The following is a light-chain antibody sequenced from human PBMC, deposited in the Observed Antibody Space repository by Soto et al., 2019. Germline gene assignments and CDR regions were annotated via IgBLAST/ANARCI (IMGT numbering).Light chain of an antibody. V-gene: IGLV2-14*01. J-gene: IGLJ2*01. CDR2: DVS. CDR1: SSDVGGYNY. CDR3: SSYTSSSTLGYVV. Sequence: QSALTQPASVSGSPGQSITISCTGTSSDVGGYNYVSWYQQHPGKAPKLMIYDVSNRPSGVSNRFSGSKSRNTASLTISGLQAEDEADYYCSSYTSSSTLGYVVFGGGTKLTVL.